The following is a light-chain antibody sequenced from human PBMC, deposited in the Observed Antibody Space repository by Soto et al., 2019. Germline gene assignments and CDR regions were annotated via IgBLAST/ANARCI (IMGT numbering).Light chain of an antibody. CDR2: DVS. CDR3: SSYTSSRTLYV. V-gene: IGLV2-14*01. CDR1: SSDVGNYNY. J-gene: IGLJ1*01. Sequence: QSVLPQPASVSGSPRQSITISCTGASSDVGNYNYVSWYQQHPGKAPKLIIYDVSNRPSGVSNRFSGSKSGNTASLTISGLQAEDQADYYCSSYTSSRTLYVFGTGTKVTVL.